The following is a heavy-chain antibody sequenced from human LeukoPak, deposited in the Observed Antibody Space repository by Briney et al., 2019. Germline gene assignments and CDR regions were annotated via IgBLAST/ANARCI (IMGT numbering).Heavy chain of an antibody. J-gene: IGHJ6*03. CDR2: INHSGST. D-gene: IGHD6-13*01. CDR3: ARRYSSSWRVPYYYYMDV. V-gene: IGHV4-34*01. CDR1: GGSFSGYY. Sequence: KPSETLSLTCAVYGGSFSGYYWSWIRQPPGKGLEWIGEINHSGSTNYNPSLKSRVTISVDTSKNQFSLKLSSVTAADTAVYYCARRYSSSWRVPYYYYMDVWGKGTTVTISS.